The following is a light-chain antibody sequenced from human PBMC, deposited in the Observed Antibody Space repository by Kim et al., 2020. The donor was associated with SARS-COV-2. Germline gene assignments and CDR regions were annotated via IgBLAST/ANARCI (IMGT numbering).Light chain of an antibody. CDR3: QQYHNYPLT. V-gene: IGKV1-5*03. Sequence: VGDIVTITGRASQSMSNWLAWYQQKPGKAPNLRIYTASSLESGVPSRFSGSGSGTEFTLTISSLQPDDFATYYCQQYHNYPLTFGQGTKVDIK. J-gene: IGKJ1*01. CDR2: TAS. CDR1: QSMSNW.